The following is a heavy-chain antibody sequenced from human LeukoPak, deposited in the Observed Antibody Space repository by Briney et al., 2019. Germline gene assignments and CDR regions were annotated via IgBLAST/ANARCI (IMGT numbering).Heavy chain of an antibody. CDR1: GYTFTGYY. J-gene: IGHJ4*02. CDR3: ARDGGFGLYYFDY. D-gene: IGHD4-23*01. V-gene: IGHV1-2*02. CDR2: INPNSGET. Sequence: ASVKVSCKASGYTFTGYYIHWVRQAPGQGLEWMGWINPNSGETNYVQKFQGRVTMTRDTSISTAYMELNRLKSDDTAVYYCARDGGFGLYYFDYWAREPWSPSHQ.